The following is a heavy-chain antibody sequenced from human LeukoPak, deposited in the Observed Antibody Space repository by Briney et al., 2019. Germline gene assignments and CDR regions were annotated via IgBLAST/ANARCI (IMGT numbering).Heavy chain of an antibody. CDR3: ARPRPYSSAYDF. Sequence: GASVKVSCKASGYTFTGYYMHWVRQAPGQGLEWMGWINPNSGGTNYAQKFQGRVTMTRDTSMSTTYMELSRLRSDDTAVYYCARPRPYSSAYDFWGQGTQVTVSS. D-gene: IGHD6-6*01. CDR2: INPNSGGT. V-gene: IGHV1-2*02. CDR1: GYTFTGYY. J-gene: IGHJ4*02.